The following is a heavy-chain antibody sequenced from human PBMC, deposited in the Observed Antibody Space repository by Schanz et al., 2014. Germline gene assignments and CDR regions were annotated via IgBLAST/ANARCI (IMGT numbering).Heavy chain of an antibody. J-gene: IGHJ5*02. D-gene: IGHD1-1*01. Sequence: EVQLVESGGGVVQFGRSLRLSCVASGFTFSSYGMHWVRQAPGKGLEWVSALSGSGGSTYYADSVKGRFTISRDNSKNTLYLQMNSLRAEDTAVYYCARGRVLESWGQGTLVTVSS. CDR2: LSGSGGST. CDR1: GFTFSSYG. CDR3: ARGRVLES. V-gene: IGHV3-23*04.